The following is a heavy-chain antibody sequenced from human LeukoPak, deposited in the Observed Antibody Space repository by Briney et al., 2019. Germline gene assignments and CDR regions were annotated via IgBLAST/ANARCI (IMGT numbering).Heavy chain of an antibody. D-gene: IGHD3-16*01. CDR3: ARDLTVWGRPVAFDI. Sequence: ASVKVSCKASGYTFTSYGISWVRQAPGQGLEWMGWISAYNGNTNYAQKLQGRVTMTTDTSTSTAYMELRSLRSDDTAVYYCARDLTVWGRPVAFDIWGQGTMVTVSS. CDR2: ISAYNGNT. V-gene: IGHV1-18*01. J-gene: IGHJ3*02. CDR1: GYTFTSYG.